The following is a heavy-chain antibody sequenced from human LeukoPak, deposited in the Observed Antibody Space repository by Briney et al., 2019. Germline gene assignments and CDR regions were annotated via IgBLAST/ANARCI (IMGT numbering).Heavy chain of an antibody. J-gene: IGHJ4*02. Sequence: PGGSLRLSCATSGFTFGDYYMSWTRQAPGKGLEWVSKISSSGSIIYYADSVKGRFTISRDNSKNTLYLQMNSLSAEDTAVYYCAKDSGEAAAGTGDFDYWGQGTLVTVSS. CDR1: GFTFGDYY. CDR2: ISSSGSII. D-gene: IGHD6-13*01. CDR3: AKDSGEAAAGTGDFDY. V-gene: IGHV3-11*04.